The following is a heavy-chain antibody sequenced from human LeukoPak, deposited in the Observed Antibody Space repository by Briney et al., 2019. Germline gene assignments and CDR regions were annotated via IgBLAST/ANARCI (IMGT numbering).Heavy chain of an antibody. Sequence: SETLSLTCTVSGGSISSYYWGWIRQPPGKGLEWIGSIYYSGSTYYNPSLKSRVTISVDTSKNQFSLKLSSVTAADTAVYYCARQRRIVGATLALNWFDPWGQGTLVTVSS. CDR1: GGSISSYY. J-gene: IGHJ5*02. V-gene: IGHV4-39*07. D-gene: IGHD1-26*01. CDR2: IYYSGST. CDR3: ARQRRIVGATLALNWFDP.